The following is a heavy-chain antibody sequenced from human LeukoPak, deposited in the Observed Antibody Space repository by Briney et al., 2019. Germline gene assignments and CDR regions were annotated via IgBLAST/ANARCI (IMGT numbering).Heavy chain of an antibody. V-gene: IGHV4-59*08. D-gene: IGHD3-10*01. J-gene: IGHJ5*02. Sequence: SETLSLTCTVSGGSISSYYWSWIRQPPGKGLEWIGYIYYSGSTNYNPSLKSRVTISVDTTKNQFSLKLSSVTAADTAVYYCARRVYEGSYWFDPWGQGTLVTVSS. CDR3: ARRVYEGSYWFDP. CDR1: GGSISSYY. CDR2: IYYSGST.